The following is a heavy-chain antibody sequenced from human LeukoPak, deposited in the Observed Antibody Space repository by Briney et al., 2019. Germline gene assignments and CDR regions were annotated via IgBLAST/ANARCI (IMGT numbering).Heavy chain of an antibody. D-gene: IGHD2-15*01. CDR2: IYYSGIT. CDR1: GGSLSSYY. V-gene: IGHV4-59*01. J-gene: IGHJ4*02. CDR3: ARAADLESCRGGSCNFDY. Sequence: SETLSLTCAVSGGSLSSYYWSWVRQPPGEGLGWSGYIYYSGITNYNPSLKSRVTISVDTSKNQFSLNLSSVTAADTPVYYCARAADLESCRGGSCNFDYSGPGTLVTASS.